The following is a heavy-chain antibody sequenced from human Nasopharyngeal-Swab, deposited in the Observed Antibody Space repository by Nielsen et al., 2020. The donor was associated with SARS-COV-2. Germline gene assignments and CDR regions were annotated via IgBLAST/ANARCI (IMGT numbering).Heavy chain of an antibody. V-gene: IGHV3-73*01. J-gene: IGHJ4*02. Sequence: LKISCAASGFTFSGSAMHWVRQASGKGLEWVGRIRSKANSYATAYAASVKGRFTISRDDSKNTAYLQMNSLKTEDTAVYYCTRHNGSGSDDYWGQGTLVTVSS. D-gene: IGHD3-10*01. CDR1: GFTFSGSA. CDR2: IRSKANSYAT. CDR3: TRHNGSGSDDY.